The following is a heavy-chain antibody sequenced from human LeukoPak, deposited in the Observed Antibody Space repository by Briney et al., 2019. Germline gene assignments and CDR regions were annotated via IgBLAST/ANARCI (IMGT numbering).Heavy chain of an antibody. CDR1: GGTFSSYA. CDR2: IIPIFGTT. CDR3: ARGSDLRDYFDY. V-gene: IGHV1-69*05. Sequence: SSVKVSCKPSGGTFSSYAISWVRQAPGQGLEWMGGIIPIFGTTNYTQKFQGRVTFTTDESTSTAYMELSSLRSEDAALYYCARGSDLRDYFDYWGQGTLVTVSS. J-gene: IGHJ4*02. D-gene: IGHD5-24*01.